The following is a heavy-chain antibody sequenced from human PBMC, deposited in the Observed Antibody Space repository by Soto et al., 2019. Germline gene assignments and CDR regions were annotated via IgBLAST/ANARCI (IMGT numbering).Heavy chain of an antibody. CDR3: AREGLSEKGYYYYYGMDV. CDR2: IYSGGST. CDR1: GFTVSSNY. Sequence: GGSLRLSCAASGFTVSSNYMSWVRQAPGKGLEWVSVIYSGGSTYYADSMKGRFTISRDNSKNTLYLQMNSLRAEDTAVYYCAREGLSEKGYYYYYGMDVWGQGTTVTVSS. V-gene: IGHV3-53*01. D-gene: IGHD3-16*02. J-gene: IGHJ6*02.